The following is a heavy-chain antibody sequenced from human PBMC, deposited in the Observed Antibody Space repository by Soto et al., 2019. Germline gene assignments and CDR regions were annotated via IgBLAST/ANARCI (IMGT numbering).Heavy chain of an antibody. CDR1: GFSLTTSGAG. V-gene: IGHV2-5*01. CDR3: AHRYGGNYSRWYFDF. CDR2: ISWKDDK. D-gene: IGHD4-17*01. Sequence: QITLEESGPTLVKPTQPLTLTCSFSGFSLTTSGAGVGWLRQPPGKALEGLALISWKDDKRYNPGLKNTLTITKDPSKNQVVLTMTNMDPVDTGTYYCAHRYGGNYSRWYFDFWGQGTLVTVSS. J-gene: IGHJ4*02.